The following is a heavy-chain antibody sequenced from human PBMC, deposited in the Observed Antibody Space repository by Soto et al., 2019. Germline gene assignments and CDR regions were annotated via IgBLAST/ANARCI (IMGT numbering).Heavy chain of an antibody. J-gene: IGHJ3*02. CDR1: GFTFNTYA. Sequence: QVQLVESGGGVVQPGRSLRLSCAASGFTFNTYAMHWVRQAPGKGMEWVTIISYDGSNKYYTDSVKGRFTSSRDNSKSTVFLQMNSLRAEDTAVYYCARVMAFCTGGSCYSDDAFDIWGEGTMVTVSS. D-gene: IGHD2-15*01. V-gene: IGHV3-30-3*01. CDR3: ARVMAFCTGGSCYSDDAFDI. CDR2: ISYDGSNK.